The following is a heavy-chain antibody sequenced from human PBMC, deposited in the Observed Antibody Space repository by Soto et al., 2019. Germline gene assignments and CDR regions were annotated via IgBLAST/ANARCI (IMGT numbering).Heavy chain of an antibody. CDR1: GFSLSTSGVG. CDR2: IYWDDDK. D-gene: IGHD3-10*01. CDR3: AHSALMVRGVTYFDY. J-gene: IGHJ4*02. Sequence: QITLKESGPTLVKPTQTLTLTCTFSGFSLSTSGVGVGWIRQPPGKALEWLALIYWDDDKRYSPSLKSMITSTRDTSKNQVVLTMTNMDPVDTATYYCAHSALMVRGVTYFDYWGQGTLVTVSS. V-gene: IGHV2-5*02.